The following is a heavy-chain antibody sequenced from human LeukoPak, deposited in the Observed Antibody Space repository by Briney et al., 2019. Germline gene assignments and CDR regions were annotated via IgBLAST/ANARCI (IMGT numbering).Heavy chain of an antibody. CDR1: DGSSVSGGCC. CDR3: ARSFLFTFDY. Sequence: VADGSSVSGGCCWSWIKQPPGKGLEWIGYIYHSGSTYYNPSLKSRVTISVDRSKNQFSLKLSSVTAADTAVYYCARSFLFTFDYWGQGTLVTVSS. J-gene: IGHJ4*02. V-gene: IGHV4-30-2*01. D-gene: IGHD2/OR15-2a*01. CDR2: IYHSGST.